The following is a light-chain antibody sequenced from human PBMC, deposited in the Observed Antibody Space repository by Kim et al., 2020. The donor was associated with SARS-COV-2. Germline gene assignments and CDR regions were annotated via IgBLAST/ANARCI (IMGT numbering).Light chain of an antibody. CDR2: GKN. J-gene: IGLJ2*01. CDR1: SLRSYY. V-gene: IGLV3-19*01. Sequence: ELTQDPAVSVASGQTVRITCQGDSLRSYYASWYQQKPGQAPVLVIYGKNNRPSGIPDRFSGSSSGNTASLTITGAQAEDEADYYCKSRDSSGKVVFGGGTQLTVL. CDR3: KSRDSSGKVV.